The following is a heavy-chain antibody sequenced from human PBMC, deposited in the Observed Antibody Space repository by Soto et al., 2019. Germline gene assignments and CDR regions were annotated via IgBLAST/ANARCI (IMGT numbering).Heavy chain of an antibody. D-gene: IGHD3-3*01. J-gene: IGHJ4*02. CDR2: IYYSGST. CDR3: ARDSITIFGVVLYFDY. V-gene: IGHV4-59*01. Sequence: SESPALACTVSGGSMCSYDWSWIRQPPGKGLEWIGYIYYSGSTNYNPSLKSRVTISVDTSKNQFSLKLSSVTAADTAVYYCARDSITIFGVVLYFDYWSQGTLVTVS. CDR1: GGSMCSYD.